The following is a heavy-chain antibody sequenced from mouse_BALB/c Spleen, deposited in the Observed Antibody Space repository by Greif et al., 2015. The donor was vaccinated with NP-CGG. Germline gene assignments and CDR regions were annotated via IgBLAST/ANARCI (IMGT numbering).Heavy chain of an antibody. J-gene: IGHJ4*01. CDR3: ARHGNYARDY. V-gene: IGHV5-12-2*01. D-gene: IGHD1-1*02. Sequence: EVKLVESGGGLVQPGGSLKLSCAASGFTFSSYTMSWVRQTPEKRLEWVAYISNGGGSTYYPDTVKGRFTISRDNAKNPLSLQMSSRKSEDTAMYYWARHGNYARDYGGQGTSVTASS. CDR2: ISNGGGST. CDR1: GFTFSSYT.